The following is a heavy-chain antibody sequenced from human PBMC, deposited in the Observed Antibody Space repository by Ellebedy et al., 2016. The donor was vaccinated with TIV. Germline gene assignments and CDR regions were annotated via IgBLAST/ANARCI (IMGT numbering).Heavy chain of an antibody. D-gene: IGHD3-3*01. Sequence: ASVKVSCKASGYTFTSYDINWVRQAPGQGLELMGWMNPNSGNTGYAQEFQGRVTMTRNTSISTAYMELSSLRSEDTAVYYCARAPVLYDFWSGYWSLWSDYGMDVWGQGTTVTVSS. CDR1: GYTFTSYD. CDR3: ARAPVLYDFWSGYWSLWSDYGMDV. CDR2: MNPNSGNT. V-gene: IGHV1-8*01. J-gene: IGHJ6*02.